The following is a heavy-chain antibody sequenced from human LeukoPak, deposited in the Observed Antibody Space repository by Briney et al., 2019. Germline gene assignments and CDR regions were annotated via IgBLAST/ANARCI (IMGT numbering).Heavy chain of an antibody. CDR1: GYTFTGYY. V-gene: IGHV1-2*02. CDR3: ATLGYCSSTSCNDY. CDR2: INPNSGGT. D-gene: IGHD2-2*01. Sequence: ASVKVSCKASGYTFTGYYMHWVRQAPGQGLEWMGWINPNSGGTNYAQKFQGRVTMTRDTSISTAYMELSRLRSDDTAVYYCATLGYCSSTSCNDYWGQGNLVPVSS. J-gene: IGHJ4*02.